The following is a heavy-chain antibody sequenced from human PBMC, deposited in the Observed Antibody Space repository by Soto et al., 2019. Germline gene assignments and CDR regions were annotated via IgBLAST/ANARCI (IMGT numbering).Heavy chain of an antibody. Sequence: PGGSLRLSCAASGFTFSSYAMSWVRQAPGKGLEWVSAISGSGGSTYYADSVKGRFTISRDNSKNTLYLQMNSLRAEDTAVYYCAKDCITMIVVVIPHFDYWGQGSLVTVSS. V-gene: IGHV3-23*01. CDR1: GFTFSSYA. D-gene: IGHD3-22*01. J-gene: IGHJ4*02. CDR3: AKDCITMIVVVIPHFDY. CDR2: ISGSGGST.